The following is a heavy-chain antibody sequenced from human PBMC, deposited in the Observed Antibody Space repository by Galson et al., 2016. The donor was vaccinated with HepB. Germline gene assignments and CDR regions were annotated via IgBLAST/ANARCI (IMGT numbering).Heavy chain of an antibody. CDR3: AKPRYYYGSGNYVMDG. CDR1: GFLFSDYG. Sequence: SLRLSCAASGFLFSDYGMHWVRQAPGKGLEWVAVIAYDGTNDHYADSVRGRFTISRDNSQNTLYLQMTSLRREDTAVYYCAKPRYYYGSGNYVMDGWGQGTTVTVSS. V-gene: IGHV3-30*18. D-gene: IGHD3-10*01. CDR2: IAYDGTND. J-gene: IGHJ6*02.